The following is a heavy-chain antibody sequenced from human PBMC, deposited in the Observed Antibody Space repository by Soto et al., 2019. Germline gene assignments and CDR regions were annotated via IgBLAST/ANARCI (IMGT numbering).Heavy chain of an antibody. D-gene: IGHD2-2*01. CDR1: GFTFSSYA. Sequence: EVQLLESGGGLVQPGGSLRLSCAASGFTFSSYAMSWVRQAPGKGLEWVSAISGSGGSTYYADSVKGRFTISRDNSKNTLYLQMNSLRAEDTAVYYCASDCISTSCYWRGWGQGTLVTVSS. CDR3: ASDCISTSCYWRG. J-gene: IGHJ4*02. V-gene: IGHV3-23*01. CDR2: ISGSGGST.